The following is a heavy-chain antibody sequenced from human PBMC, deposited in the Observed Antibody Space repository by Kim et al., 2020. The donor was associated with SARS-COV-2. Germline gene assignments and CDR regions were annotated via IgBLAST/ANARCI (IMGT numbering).Heavy chain of an antibody. V-gene: IGHV4-34*01. CDR3: ARLPSSAPVETTTDY. Sequence: SETLSLTCAVYGGSFSDYYWSWIRRPPGKGLEWIGEINRSERTNYNPSLKSRITISIDTSKNQFSLRLSSVTAADTAVYYCARLPSSAPVETTTDYWGQGTLVTVSS. J-gene: IGHJ4*02. CDR1: GGSFSDYY. D-gene: IGHD1-26*01. CDR2: INRSERT.